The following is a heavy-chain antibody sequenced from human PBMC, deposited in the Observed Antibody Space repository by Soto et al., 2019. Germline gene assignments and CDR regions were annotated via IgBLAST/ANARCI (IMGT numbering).Heavy chain of an antibody. J-gene: IGHJ6*02. CDR3: ARAYYYDSSRAYYYYGMDV. D-gene: IGHD3-22*01. CDR2: IWYDGSNK. V-gene: IGHV3-33*01. CDR1: GFTFSSYG. Sequence: GGSLRLSYAASGFTFSSYGMHWVRQAPGKGLEWVAVIWYDGSNKYYADSVKGRFTISRDNSKNTLYLQMNSLRAEDTAVYYCARAYYYDSSRAYYYYGMDVWGQGTTVTVSS.